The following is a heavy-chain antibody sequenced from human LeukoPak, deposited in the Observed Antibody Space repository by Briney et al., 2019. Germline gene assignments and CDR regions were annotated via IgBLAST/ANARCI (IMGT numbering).Heavy chain of an antibody. CDR3: ARGTMADDALDY. D-gene: IGHD4/OR15-4a*01. J-gene: IGHJ4*02. V-gene: IGHV3-30-3*01. Sequence: PGGSLRLSCAASGFTFSSYAMHWVRQAPGKGLEWVAVISYDGSNKYYADSVKGRFTISRDNSKNTLYLQMNSLRAEDTAVYYCARGTMADDALDYWGRGTLVTVSS. CDR2: ISYDGSNK. CDR1: GFTFSSYA.